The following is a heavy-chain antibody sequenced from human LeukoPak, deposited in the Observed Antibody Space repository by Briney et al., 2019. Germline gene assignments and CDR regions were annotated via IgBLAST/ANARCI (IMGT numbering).Heavy chain of an antibody. CDR3: AREWYYGSSGYSEADAFDI. CDR2: INQDGGEK. V-gene: IGHV3-7*01. D-gene: IGHD3-22*01. J-gene: IGHJ3*02. CDR1: RFTFMNYA. Sequence: GGSLRLSCAASRFTFMNYAMSWVRQAPGKGLEWVANINQDGGEKNYVDSVKGRFTISRDNAKNSLYLQMNSLRAEDTAVYYCAREWYYGSSGYSEADAFDIWGQGTMVTVSS.